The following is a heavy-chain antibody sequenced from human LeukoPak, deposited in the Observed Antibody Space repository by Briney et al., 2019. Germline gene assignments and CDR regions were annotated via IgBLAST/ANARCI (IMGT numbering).Heavy chain of an antibody. CDR3: ARVSRLNADWFDP. CDR1: GDSVSSNSAA. V-gene: IGHV6-1*01. Sequence: SQTLSLTCAISGDSVSSNSAAWNWIRQSPSRGLEWLGRTYYKSKWYNDYAVSVQSRIMINPDTSRNQSSLQLNSVTPEDTAVYYCARVSRLNADWFDPWGQGTLVTVSS. J-gene: IGHJ5*02. CDR2: TYYKSKWYN. D-gene: IGHD1-1*01.